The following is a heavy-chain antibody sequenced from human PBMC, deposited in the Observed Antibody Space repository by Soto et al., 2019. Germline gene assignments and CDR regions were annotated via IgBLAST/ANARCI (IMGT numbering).Heavy chain of an antibody. Sequence: PGGSLRLSCAASGFIFSSYSMNWVRQPPGKGLEWVSSISSSSSDAYYAESVKGRFTISRDNAQNSLYLQMNSLRAEDTALYYCASWTGNCRGGTCQGYFQYWGQGTLVTVSS. CDR2: ISSSSSDA. CDR1: GFIFSSYS. D-gene: IGHD2-15*01. V-gene: IGHV3-21*01. CDR3: ASWTGNCRGGTCQGYFQY. J-gene: IGHJ1*01.